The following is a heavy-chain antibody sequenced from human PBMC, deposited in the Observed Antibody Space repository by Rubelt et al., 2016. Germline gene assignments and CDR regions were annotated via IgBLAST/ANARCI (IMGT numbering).Heavy chain of an antibody. CDR3: ARVVPAAIGASHSFDY. V-gene: IGHV4-39*01. CDR2: IYYSGST. CDR1: GGSISSSSYY. D-gene: IGHD2-2*02. Sequence: QLQLQESGPGLVKPSETLSLTCTVSGGSISSSSYYWGWIRQPPGKGLEWIGSIYYSGSTYYNPSLKSPSTISVDTSKNQFSLKLSSVTAADTAVYYCARVVPAAIGASHSFDYWGQGTLVTVSS. J-gene: IGHJ4*02.